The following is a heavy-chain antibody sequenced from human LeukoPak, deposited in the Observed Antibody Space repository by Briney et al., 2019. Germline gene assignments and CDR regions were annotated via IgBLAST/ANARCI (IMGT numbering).Heavy chain of an antibody. CDR1: GFTFSSYA. D-gene: IGHD3-3*01. CDR3: AGSETWDDFWSGYSFDY. Sequence: PGGSLRLSCAASGFTFSSYAMSWVRQAPGKGLEWVSAISGSGGSTYYADSVKGRFTISRDNSKNTLYLQMSSLRAEDTAVYYCAGSETWDDFWSGYSFDYWGQGTLVTVSS. CDR2: ISGSGGST. J-gene: IGHJ4*02. V-gene: IGHV3-23*01.